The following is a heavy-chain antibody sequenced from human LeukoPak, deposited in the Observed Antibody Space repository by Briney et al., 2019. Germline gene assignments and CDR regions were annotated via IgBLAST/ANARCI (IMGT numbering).Heavy chain of an antibody. CDR3: VCLVVVPATDSLAV. CDR2: IIPIPGTP. J-gene: IGHJ3*01. CDR1: GGTFNNHI. D-gene: IGHD2-21*02. Sequence: SVKFSFQASGGTFNNHIFSWVRPAPGQGLEWMGRIIPIPGTPNYAQKFQGRVTITADVSTSTSHMELSSLKSDDTAVYYCVCLVVVPATDSLAVWGQGPPVPVSS. V-gene: IGHV1-69*08.